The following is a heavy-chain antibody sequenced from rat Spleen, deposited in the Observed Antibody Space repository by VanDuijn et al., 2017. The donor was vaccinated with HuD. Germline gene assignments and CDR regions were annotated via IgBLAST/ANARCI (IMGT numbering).Heavy chain of an antibody. V-gene: IGHV5-25*01. CDR1: GFTFSNYY. D-gene: IGHD1-12*02. CDR2: ISTGGGNI. J-gene: IGHJ3*01. Sequence: EVQLVESGGGLVQPGRSMKLSCAASGFTFSNYYMAWVRQAPTKGLEWVASISTGGGNIYYRDSVKGRFTISRDNAKSTLYLQMDSLGSEDTATYYCASGTYYLNWFAYWGQGTLVTVSS. CDR3: ASGTYYLNWFAY.